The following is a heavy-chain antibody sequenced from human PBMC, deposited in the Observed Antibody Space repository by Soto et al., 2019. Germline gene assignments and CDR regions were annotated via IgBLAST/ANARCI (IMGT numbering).Heavy chain of an antibody. J-gene: IGHJ4*02. CDR3: ARAPWELLGTYDY. CDR1: GGSISSYY. Sequence: QVQLQESGPGLVKPSETLSLTCTVSGGSISSYYWSWIRQPPGKGLEWIGYIYYSGSTNYNPSLTSRVTISVDTSKNQFSLKLSSVTAADTAVYYCARAPWELLGTYDYWGQGTLVTVSS. V-gene: IGHV4-59*01. D-gene: IGHD1-26*01. CDR2: IYYSGST.